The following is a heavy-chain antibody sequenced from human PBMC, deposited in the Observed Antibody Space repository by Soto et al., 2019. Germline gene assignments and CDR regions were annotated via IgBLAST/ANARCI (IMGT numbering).Heavy chain of an antibody. CDR2: INHSGST. CDR1: GGSFSGYY. Sequence: SETLSLTCAVYGGSFSGYYWSWIRQPPGKGLEWIGEINHSGSTNYNPSLKSRVTISVDTSKTQFSLKLSSVTAADTAVYYCARAYSSSSNWFDPWGQGTLVTVSS. V-gene: IGHV4-34*01. D-gene: IGHD6-13*01. J-gene: IGHJ5*02. CDR3: ARAYSSSSNWFDP.